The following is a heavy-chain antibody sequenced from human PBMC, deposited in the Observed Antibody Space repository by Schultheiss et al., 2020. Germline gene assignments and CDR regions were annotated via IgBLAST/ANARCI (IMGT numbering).Heavy chain of an antibody. Sequence: GESLKISCKGSGYSFSTHWIGWVRQMPGKGLEWMGIIYPGDSDTRYSPSFQGQVTISADMSISTAYLQWGSLKASDTAMYYCARQGSYYYGMDVWGQGTTGTVSS. V-gene: IGHV5-51*01. J-gene: IGHJ6*02. CDR1: GYSFSTHW. CDR2: IYPGDSDT. CDR3: ARQGSYYYGMDV.